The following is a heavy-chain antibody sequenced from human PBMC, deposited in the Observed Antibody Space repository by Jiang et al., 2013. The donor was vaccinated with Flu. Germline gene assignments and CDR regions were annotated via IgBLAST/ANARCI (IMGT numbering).Heavy chain of an antibody. Sequence: ESGGGLVQPGGSLRLSCAASGFTFNSHWMYWVRQAPGKGLVWVSRINSDGSSTNYADSVKGRFTISRDNAKNTLYLQMNSLRAEDTAVYYCARAPLGAYCGGDCYFFDYWGQGTLVTVSS. J-gene: IGHJ4*02. V-gene: IGHV3-74*01. CDR1: GFTFNSHW. CDR2: INSDGSST. D-gene: IGHD2-21*01. CDR3: ARAPLGAYCGGDCYFFDY.